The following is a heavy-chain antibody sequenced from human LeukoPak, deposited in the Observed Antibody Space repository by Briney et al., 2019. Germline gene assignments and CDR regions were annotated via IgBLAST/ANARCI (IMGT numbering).Heavy chain of an antibody. V-gene: IGHV1-8*01. CDR2: MNPNSGNT. J-gene: IGHJ6*02. CDR3: ARGRRLLWFGELLPENYYYYGMDV. Sequence: ASVKVSCKASGYTFTSYDINWVRQATGQGLEWMGWMNPNSGNTGYAQKFQGRVTMIRNTSISTAYMELSSLRSEDTAVYYCARGRRLLWFGELLPENYYYYGMDVWGQGTTVTVSS. CDR1: GYTFTSYD. D-gene: IGHD3-10*01.